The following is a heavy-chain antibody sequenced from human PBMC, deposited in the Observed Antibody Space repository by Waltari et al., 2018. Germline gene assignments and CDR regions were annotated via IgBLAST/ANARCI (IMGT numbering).Heavy chain of an antibody. V-gene: IGHV4-38-2*01. CDR3: ARLPPNYGDYADYYYGMDV. CDR2: IYHSGST. Sequence: QVQLQESGPGLVKPSETLSLTCAVSGYSISSGYYWGWIRQPPGKGLEWIGSIYHSGSTYYNPSLKSRVTISVDTSKNQFSRKRSSVTAADTAVYYCARLPPNYGDYADYYYGMDVWGQGTTVIVSS. D-gene: IGHD4-17*01. CDR1: GYSISSGYY. J-gene: IGHJ6*02.